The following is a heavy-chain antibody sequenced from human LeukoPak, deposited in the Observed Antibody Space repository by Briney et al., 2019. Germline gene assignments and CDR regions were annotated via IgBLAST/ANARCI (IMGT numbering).Heavy chain of an antibody. CDR3: ARGTPSPQYCSSTSCYDYDY. Sequence: PSETLSLTRTVSGCSISSGSYYWSWIRQPAGKGLEWIGRIYTSGSTNYNPSLKSRVTISVDTSRNQFSLKLSSVTAADTAVYYCARGTPSPQYCSSTSCYDYDYWGQGTLVTVSS. D-gene: IGHD2-2*01. V-gene: IGHV4-61*02. CDR1: GCSISSGSYY. J-gene: IGHJ4*02. CDR2: IYTSGST.